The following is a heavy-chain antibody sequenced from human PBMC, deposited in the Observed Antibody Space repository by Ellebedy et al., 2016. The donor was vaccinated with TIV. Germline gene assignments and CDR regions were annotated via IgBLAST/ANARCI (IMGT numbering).Heavy chain of an antibody. Sequence: SVKVSXKASRGTFSNYAISWVRQAPGQGLEWMGGIIPIFGTANYAQKFQGRVTITADESTSTAYLELSSLRSEDTAVYYCARDWRPIDYWGQGTLVTVSS. D-gene: IGHD1-1*01. CDR3: ARDWRPIDY. J-gene: IGHJ4*02. CDR1: RGTFSNYA. CDR2: IIPIFGTA. V-gene: IGHV1-69*13.